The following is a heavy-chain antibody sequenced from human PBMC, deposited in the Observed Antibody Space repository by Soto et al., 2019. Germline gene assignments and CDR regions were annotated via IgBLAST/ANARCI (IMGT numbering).Heavy chain of an antibody. D-gene: IGHD1-26*01. CDR1: GFTFSSYA. CDR3: AKDRSRSGSYFDY. CDR2: ISGSGGST. J-gene: IGHJ4*02. V-gene: IGHV3-23*01. Sequence: GGSLRLSCVASGFTFSSYAMSWVRQAPGKGLEWVSAISGSGGSTYYADSVKGRFTISRDNSKNTLYLQMNSLRAEDTAVYYCAKDRSRSGSYFDYWGQGTPVTVSS.